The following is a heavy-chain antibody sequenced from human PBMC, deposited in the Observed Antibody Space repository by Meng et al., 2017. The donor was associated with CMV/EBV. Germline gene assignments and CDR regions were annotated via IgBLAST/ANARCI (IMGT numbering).Heavy chain of an antibody. D-gene: IGHD6-6*01. J-gene: IGHJ4*02. V-gene: IGHV1-2*04. CDR2: INPNSGGT. CDR3: ARAQDSSSSGDFDY. Sequence: KASGYTFTGYYMHWVRQAPGQGLEWMGWINPNSGGTNYAQKFQGWVTMTRDTSISTAYMELSRLRSDGTAVYYCARAQDSSSSGDFDYWGQGTLVTVSS. CDR1: GYTFTGYY.